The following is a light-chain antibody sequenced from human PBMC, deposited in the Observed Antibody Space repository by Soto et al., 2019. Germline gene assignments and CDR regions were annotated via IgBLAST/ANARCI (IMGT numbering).Light chain of an antibody. CDR1: SSDVGSHNH. Sequence: QSVLTQPASVSGSPGQSIAISCTGTSSDVGSHNHVSWYQQYPGKAPKLIIYEVSNRPSGVSARFSGSKFGSTASLTISGHPDEDEAVYYCNSHSAPGTSYVLGPGTKVTVL. V-gene: IGLV2-14*01. CDR3: NSHSAPGTSYV. CDR2: EVS. J-gene: IGLJ1*01.